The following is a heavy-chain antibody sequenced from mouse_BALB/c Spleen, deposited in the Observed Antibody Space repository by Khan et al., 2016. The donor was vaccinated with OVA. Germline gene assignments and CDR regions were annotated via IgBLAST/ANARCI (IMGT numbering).Heavy chain of an antibody. V-gene: IGHV14-3*02. CDR2: IDPPNDDS. D-gene: IGHD2-3*01. CDR3: ATLYVNPCAF. CDR1: GFNIKDTY. J-gene: IGHJ3*01. Sequence: EVQLQESGAELVKPGASVKLSCSASGFNIKDTYIHWMKQRPEQGLEWIGRIDPPNDDSKYGPKFQAKATLTADTSSNTASLQLSSLTSEDTAVYYCATLYVNPCAFLGQGTLVSVSA.